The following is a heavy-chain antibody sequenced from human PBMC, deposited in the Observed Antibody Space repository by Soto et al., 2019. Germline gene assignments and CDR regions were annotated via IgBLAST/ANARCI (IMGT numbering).Heavy chain of an antibody. CDR2: INHSGST. J-gene: IGHJ6*02. D-gene: IGHD3-3*01. Sequence: SETLSLTCAVYGGSFSGYYWSWIRQPPGKGLEWIGEINHSGSTNYNPSLKSRVTISVDTSKNQFSLKLSSVTAADTAVYYCVGFWSGYYTRTPLSVQGGIYYYGMDVWGQGTTVTVSS. V-gene: IGHV4-34*01. CDR3: VGFWSGYYTRTPLSVQGGIYYYGMDV. CDR1: GGSFSGYY.